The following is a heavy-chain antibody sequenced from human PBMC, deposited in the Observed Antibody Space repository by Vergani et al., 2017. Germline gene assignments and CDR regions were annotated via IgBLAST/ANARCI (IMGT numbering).Heavy chain of an antibody. D-gene: IGHD3-22*01. CDR3: ARHSGYYYGSNSKDDY. CDR1: GFTFSSYA. Sequence: EVQLLESGGGLVQPGGSLRLSCAASGFTFSSYAMSWVRQAPGKGLEWVSAISGSGGSTYYADSVKGRFTISRDNSKNTLYLQMNSLRAEDTAVYYCARHSGYYYGSNSKDDYWGQGTLVTVSS. V-gene: IGHV3-23*01. CDR2: ISGSGGST. J-gene: IGHJ4*02.